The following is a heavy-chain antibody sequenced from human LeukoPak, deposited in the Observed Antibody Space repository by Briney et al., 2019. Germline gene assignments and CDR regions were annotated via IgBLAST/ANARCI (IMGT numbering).Heavy chain of an antibody. CDR2: IYTSGCT. V-gene: IGHV4-4*07. D-gene: IGHD6-13*01. CDR3: ARDSGSSSWYKVYYYYMDV. CDR1: GGSISSYY. Sequence: PSETLSLTCTVSGGSISSYYWSWIRQPAGKGLEWIGRIYTSGCTNYNPSLKSRVTMSVDTSKNQFSLKLSSVTAADTAVYYCARDSGSSSWYKVYYYYMDVWGKGTTVTISS. J-gene: IGHJ6*03.